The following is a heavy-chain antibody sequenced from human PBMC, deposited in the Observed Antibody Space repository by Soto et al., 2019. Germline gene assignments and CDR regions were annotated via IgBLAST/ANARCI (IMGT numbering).Heavy chain of an antibody. CDR2: ISSSSSYI. D-gene: IGHD3-16*02. Sequence: GGSLRLSCAASGFTFSSYSMNWVRQAPGKGLEWVSSISSSSSYIYYADSVKGRFTISRDNAKNSLYLQMNSLRAEDTAVYYCARDPRLHLGELSLPPSHYYYYMDVWGKGTTVTVSS. J-gene: IGHJ6*03. CDR3: ARDPRLHLGELSLPPSHYYYYMDV. CDR1: GFTFSSYS. V-gene: IGHV3-21*01.